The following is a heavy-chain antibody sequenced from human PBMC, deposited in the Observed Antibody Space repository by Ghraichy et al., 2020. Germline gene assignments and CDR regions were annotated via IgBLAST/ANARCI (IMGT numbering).Heavy chain of an antibody. V-gene: IGHV3-11*01. J-gene: IGHJ3*02. CDR2: ISSSGITT. CDR1: GFTFSDYY. Sequence: SLSLSCAASGFTFSDYYMSWIRQAPGKGLEWLSYISSSGITTYYADSVKGRFTISRDNARNSLYLQMNSLRAEDTAVYYCARVYSGSWPHAFDIWGQGTMVTVS. D-gene: IGHD1-26*01. CDR3: ARVYSGSWPHAFDI.